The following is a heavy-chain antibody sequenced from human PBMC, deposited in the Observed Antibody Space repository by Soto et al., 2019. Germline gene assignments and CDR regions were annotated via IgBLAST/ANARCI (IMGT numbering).Heavy chain of an antibody. J-gene: IGHJ5*02. Sequence: ASVKVSCKASGGTFSSYTISWVRQAPGQGLEWMGRIIPILGIVNYAQKFQGRVTITADKSTSTAYMELSSLRSEDTAVYYCTRGRDHSSSWITWGQGTLVTVSS. CDR3: TRGRDHSSSWIT. V-gene: IGHV1-69*02. CDR1: GGTFSSYT. D-gene: IGHD6-13*01. CDR2: IIPILGIV.